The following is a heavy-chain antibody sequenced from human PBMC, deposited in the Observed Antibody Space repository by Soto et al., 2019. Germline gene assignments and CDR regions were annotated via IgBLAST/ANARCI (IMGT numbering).Heavy chain of an antibody. D-gene: IGHD2-15*01. CDR3: ARPYCSGGSCYNWFDP. Sequence: GGSLSLSCAASGFSFSSYWMSWVRQAPGKGPQWVANIKQDGSQKYYVDSVKGRFTIYRDNAKNSLYLQMNSLRAEDTAIYYCARPYCSGGSCYNWFDPWGQGTL. CDR1: GFSFSSYW. J-gene: IGHJ5*02. CDR2: IKQDGSQK. V-gene: IGHV3-7*03.